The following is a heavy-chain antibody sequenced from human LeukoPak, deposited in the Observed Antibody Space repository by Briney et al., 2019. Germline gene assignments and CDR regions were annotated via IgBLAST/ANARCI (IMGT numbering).Heavy chain of an antibody. J-gene: IGHJ4*02. V-gene: IGHV4-31*03. Sequence: SETLSLTCTVSGGSISSGGYYWSWIRQHPGKGLEWIGYIYYSGSTYYNPSLKSRVTISVDTSKNQFSLKLSSVTAADTAVYYCARDSAPGGSSQYGLFYWGQGTLVTVSS. CDR1: GGSISSGGYY. D-gene: IGHD1-26*01. CDR2: IYYSGST. CDR3: ARDSAPGGSSQYGLFY.